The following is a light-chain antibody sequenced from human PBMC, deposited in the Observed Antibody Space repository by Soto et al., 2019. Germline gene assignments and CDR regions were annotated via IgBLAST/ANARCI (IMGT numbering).Light chain of an antibody. CDR2: DAS. CDR3: QQNYSTPYT. J-gene: IGKJ3*01. V-gene: IGKV1-39*01. Sequence: DIQMTQSPASLSASVGDRVTITCRASQSISSYLKWYQQKPGKAPKVVIYDASSLQSGVPSRFSGSGSGTEFTLTISSLQPEDFATYYCQQNYSTPYTFGPGTKVDIK. CDR1: QSISSY.